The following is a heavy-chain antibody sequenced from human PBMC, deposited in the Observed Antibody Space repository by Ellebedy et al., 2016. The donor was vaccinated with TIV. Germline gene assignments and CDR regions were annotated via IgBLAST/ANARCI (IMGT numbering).Heavy chain of an antibody. V-gene: IGHV3-11*01. CDR3: ARDFWSGYPYYYMDV. CDR1: GFTFSDYY. CDR2: ISSSGSTI. J-gene: IGHJ6*03. Sequence: GGSLRLXXAASGFTFSDYYMSWIRQAPGKGLEWVSYISSSGSTIYYADSVKGRFTISRDNAKNSLYLQMNSLRAEDTAVYYCARDFWSGYPYYYMDVWGKGTTVTVSS. D-gene: IGHD3-3*01.